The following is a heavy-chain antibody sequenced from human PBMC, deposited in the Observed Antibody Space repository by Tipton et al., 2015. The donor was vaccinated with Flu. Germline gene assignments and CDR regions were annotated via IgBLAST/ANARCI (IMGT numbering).Heavy chain of an antibody. CDR3: ARLSYYDVDLKNFYFED. CDR2: IYYSGRT. CDR1: GDSISSSSYN. Sequence: TLSLTCTDSGDSISSSSYNWGWIRQPPGKGLEWIASIYYSGRTYYNPSLKSRVTISVDTSKNQFSLKLNSVTAADTAVYYCARLSYYDVDLKNFYFEDWGQGTLVTVSS. J-gene: IGHJ4*02. D-gene: IGHD3-10*02. V-gene: IGHV4-39*01.